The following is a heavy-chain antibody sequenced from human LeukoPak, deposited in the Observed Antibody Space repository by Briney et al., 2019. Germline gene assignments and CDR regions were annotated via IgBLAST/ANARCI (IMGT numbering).Heavy chain of an antibody. CDR2: INHSGST. V-gene: IGHV4-34*01. CDR3: ARGITRLGRSSFTPVVVAATLFDY. Sequence: SETLSLTCAVYGGSFSGYYWGWIRQPPGKGLEWIGEINHSGSTNYNPSLKSRVTISVDTSKNQFSLKLSSVTAADTAVYYCARGITRLGRSSFTPVVVAATLFDYWGQGTLVTVSS. CDR1: GGSFSGYY. J-gene: IGHJ4*02. D-gene: IGHD2-15*01.